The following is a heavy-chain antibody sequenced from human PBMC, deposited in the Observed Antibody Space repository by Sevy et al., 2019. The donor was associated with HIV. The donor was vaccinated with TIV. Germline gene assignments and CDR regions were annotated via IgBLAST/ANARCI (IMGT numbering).Heavy chain of an antibody. CDR1: GFTFSDAW. CDR3: TAGTGRSDFDY. Sequence: GGSLRLSCAASGFTFSDAWMSWVRQAPGKGLEWIGRIKSKTDSATRDFAAPVKGRFSISRDDSKNMVYLQMSSLKTEIIAVYYCTAGTGRSDFDYWGQGTLVTVSS. D-gene: IGHD2-15*01. V-gene: IGHV3-15*01. CDR2: IKSKTDSATR. J-gene: IGHJ4*02.